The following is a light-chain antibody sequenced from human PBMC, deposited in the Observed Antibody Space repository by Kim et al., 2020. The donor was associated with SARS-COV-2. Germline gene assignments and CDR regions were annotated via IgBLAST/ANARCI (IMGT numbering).Light chain of an antibody. Sequence: SPGERATLSCRASQSVSSYLAWYQQKPGQAPRLLIYDASNRATGIPARFSGSGSGTDFTLTISSLEPEDFAVYYCQQRSNWPMYTFGQGTKLEI. V-gene: IGKV3-11*01. CDR1: QSVSSY. CDR2: DAS. J-gene: IGKJ2*01. CDR3: QQRSNWPMYT.